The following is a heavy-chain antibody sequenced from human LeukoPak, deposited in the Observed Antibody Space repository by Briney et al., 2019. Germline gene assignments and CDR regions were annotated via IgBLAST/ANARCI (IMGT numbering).Heavy chain of an antibody. CDR1: GFTFSSYW. CDR2: IRQDGSEK. CDR3: ASQTLFDY. V-gene: IGHV3-7*01. J-gene: IGHJ4*02. Sequence: PGGSLRLSCAASGFTFSSYWMGWDRQATGKGLEWVANIRQDGSEKYYVDSVKGRFTISRDNAKNSLYLQMNSLRAEDTAVYYCASQTLFDYWGQGTLVTVSS.